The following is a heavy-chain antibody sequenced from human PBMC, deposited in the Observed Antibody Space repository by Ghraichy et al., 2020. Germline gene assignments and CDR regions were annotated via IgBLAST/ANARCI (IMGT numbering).Heavy chain of an antibody. CDR1: GGSFSGYY. D-gene: IGHD6-19*01. V-gene: IGHV4-34*01. CDR3: ARHQSRWLAPLNWFDP. CDR2: INHSGST. Sequence: SETLSLTCAVYGGSFSGYYWSWIRQPPGKGLEWIGEINHSGSTNYNPSLKSRVTISVDTSKNQFSLKLSSVTAADTAVYYCARHQSRWLAPLNWFDPWGQGTLVTVSS. J-gene: IGHJ5*02.